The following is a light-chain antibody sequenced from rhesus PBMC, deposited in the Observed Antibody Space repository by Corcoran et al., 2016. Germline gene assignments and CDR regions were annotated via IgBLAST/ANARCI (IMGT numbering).Light chain of an antibody. V-gene: IGKV1-33*02. CDR2: AAS. J-gene: IGKJ2*01. CDR3: QQHNSNPYS. CDR1: QGISNW. Sequence: DIQMTQSPSSLSASVGDRVTITCQASQGISNWLAWYQQKPGKAPKLLIYAASSVQSGVPSRFSGRGAGTEFTLTISSLQPEDFATYYCQQHNSNPYSFGQGTKVEIK.